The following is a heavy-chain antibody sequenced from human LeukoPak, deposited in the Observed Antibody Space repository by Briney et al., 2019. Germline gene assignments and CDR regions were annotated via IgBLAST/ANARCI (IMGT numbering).Heavy chain of an antibody. J-gene: IGHJ4*02. CDR3: ARDNRYDFWRESGFDY. CDR1: GGSISSSSYY. Sequence: SETLSLTCTVSGGSISSSSYYWGWIRQPPGKGLEWIGSIYYSGSTYYNPSLKSRVTISVDTSKNQFSLKLSSVTAADTAVYYCARDNRYDFWRESGFDYWGQGTLVTVSS. D-gene: IGHD3-3*01. V-gene: IGHV4-39*07. CDR2: IYYSGST.